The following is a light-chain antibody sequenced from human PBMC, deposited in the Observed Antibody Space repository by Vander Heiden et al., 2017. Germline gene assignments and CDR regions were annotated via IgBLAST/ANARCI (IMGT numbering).Light chain of an antibody. CDR2: GAS. CDR3: QQSDSVPWT. Sequence: DIQMTQSPSSLSASVGDRVTITCRASQTINTYLNWYQQKPGKVPKLLIYGASTLQSGVPSTFSGSGSETDFTLTISSLQPEDYATYYCQQSDSVPWTFGQGTRV. V-gene: IGKV1-39*01. CDR1: QTINTY. J-gene: IGKJ1*01.